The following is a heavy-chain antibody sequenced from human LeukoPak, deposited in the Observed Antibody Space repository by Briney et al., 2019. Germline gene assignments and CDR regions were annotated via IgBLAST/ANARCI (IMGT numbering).Heavy chain of an antibody. J-gene: IGHJ2*01. CDR2: INHSGST. V-gene: IGHV4-34*01. D-gene: IGHD6-19*01. CDR1: GGSFSGYY. Sequence: SETLSLTCAVYGGSFSGYYWSWIRQPPGKGLEWIGKINHSGSTNYNPSLKSRVTISVDTSKNQFSLKLSSVTAADTAVYYCARGGGSGRLLGYFDLWGRGTLVTVSS. CDR3: ARGGGSGRLLGYFDL.